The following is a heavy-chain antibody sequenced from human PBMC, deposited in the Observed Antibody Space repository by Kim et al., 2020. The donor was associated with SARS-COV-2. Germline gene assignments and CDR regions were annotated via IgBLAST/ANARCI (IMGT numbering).Heavy chain of an antibody. J-gene: IGHJ3*02. CDR2: VNHSGRT. CDR1: GGSFSGYY. D-gene: IGHD2-2*01. V-gene: IGHV4-34*01. Sequence: SETLSLTCTVYGGSFSGYYWRWILRPPGKGLEWSGEVNHSGRTNNNASLKRRVAISVDTTKNQLSLKQNSVTAADTAAYHCARGAYCKSSSCPYNAFDI. CDR3: ARGAYCKSSSCPYNAFDI.